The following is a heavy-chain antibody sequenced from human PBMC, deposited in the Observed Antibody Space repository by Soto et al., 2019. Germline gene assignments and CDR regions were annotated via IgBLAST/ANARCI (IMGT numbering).Heavy chain of an antibody. Sequence: GGSLRLSCTASGFTFGDYAMSWVRQAPGKGLEWVGFIRSTAYGGTIEYAASVKGRFTISRDDSKSIAYLQMNSLKTEDTAVYYCTRHYDSSVYYYNIFDYWGQGALVTVSS. J-gene: IGHJ4*02. CDR1: GFTFGDYA. V-gene: IGHV3-49*04. CDR3: TRHYDSSVYYYNIFDY. CDR2: IRSTAYGGTI. D-gene: IGHD3-22*01.